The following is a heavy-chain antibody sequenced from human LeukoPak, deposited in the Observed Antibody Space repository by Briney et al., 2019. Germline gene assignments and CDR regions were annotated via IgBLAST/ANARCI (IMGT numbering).Heavy chain of an antibody. Sequence: GSLRLFCAASGFTFSSYSMNWVRQAPGKGLEWVSGISDSGGSTYYAGSVKGRFTISRDNSKNTLCLQMNSLRAEDTAVYYCTKDSLAGNTRRDSWFDPWGQGTLVTVSS. CDR1: GFTFSSYS. CDR3: TKDSLAGNTRRDSWFDP. CDR2: ISDSGGST. D-gene: IGHD6-19*01. V-gene: IGHV3-23*01. J-gene: IGHJ5*02.